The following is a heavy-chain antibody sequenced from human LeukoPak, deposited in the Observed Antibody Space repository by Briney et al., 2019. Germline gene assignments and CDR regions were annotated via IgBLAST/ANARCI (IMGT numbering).Heavy chain of an antibody. J-gene: IGHJ4*02. CDR1: GGSISNYY. Sequence: AETLSLTCTVSGGSISNYYWNWIRQPPGKGLEWIGYIYYTGSTNYNPSLKSRVTMSVDTSKNQFSLNLQSVTPEDTAVYYCARNLIPEQLVVNFWGQGTLVTVSS. CDR3: ARNLIPEQLVVNF. D-gene: IGHD6-13*01. V-gene: IGHV4-59*01. CDR2: IYYTGST.